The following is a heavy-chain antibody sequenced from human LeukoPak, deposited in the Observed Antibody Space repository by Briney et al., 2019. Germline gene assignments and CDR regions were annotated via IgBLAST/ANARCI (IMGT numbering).Heavy chain of an antibody. CDR2: IIPIFGTA. V-gene: IGHV1-69*13. D-gene: IGHD5-24*01. CDR1: GGTFSSYA. Sequence: SVKVSCKASGGTFSSYAISWVRQAPAQGLEWMGGIIPIFGTANYAQKFQGRVTITADESTSTAYMELSSLRSEDTAVYYCARGRWRQPYYFDYWGQGTLVTVSS. J-gene: IGHJ4*02. CDR3: ARGRWRQPYYFDY.